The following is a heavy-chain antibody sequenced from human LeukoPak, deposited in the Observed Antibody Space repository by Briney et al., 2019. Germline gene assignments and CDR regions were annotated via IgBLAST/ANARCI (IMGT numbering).Heavy chain of an antibody. J-gene: IGHJ6*02. V-gene: IGHV3-53*01. Sequence: AGYLSLSCAASGFSVSSNYVSWVRQAPGIGLVWVSFIYTGDNTYYADSVKGRFTIYRDNSKNTLYLQMNSLRAEDTAVYYCARDGGSGTVGGTGGNIYYGMDVWGQGTTVTVSS. CDR1: GFSVSSNY. CDR2: IYTGDNT. D-gene: IGHD1-26*01. CDR3: ARDGGSGTVGGTGGNIYYGMDV.